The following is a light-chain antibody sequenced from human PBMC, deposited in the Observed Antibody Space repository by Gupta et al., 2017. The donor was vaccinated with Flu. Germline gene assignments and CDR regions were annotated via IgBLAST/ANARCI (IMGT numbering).Light chain of an antibody. J-gene: IGKJ4*01. Sequence: VTPGQPASISCRSRQSLLHSDGRTYFYWFLQKPGQPPQLLIYEVSNRFSGVPDRFSGSGSGTDFTLEISRVEAEDVGVYYCMQNIQLPLTFGGGTRVEIK. CDR3: MQNIQLPLT. V-gene: IGKV2D-29*01. CDR1: QSLLHSDGRTY. CDR2: EVS.